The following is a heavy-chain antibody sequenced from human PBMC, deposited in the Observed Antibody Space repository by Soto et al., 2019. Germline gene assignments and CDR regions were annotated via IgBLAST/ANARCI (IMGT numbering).Heavy chain of an antibody. J-gene: IGHJ4*02. CDR2: MNPNSGNT. V-gene: IGHV1-8*02. CDR1: GYTFTSYD. CDR3: ARIQNNWAGFDY. Sequence: ASVKVSCKASGYTFTSYDINWVRQATGQGLEWMGWMNPNSGNTGYAQKFQGRVTMTRNTSISTAYMELSSLRSEDTAVYYCARIQNNWAGFDYWGQGTLVTVSS. D-gene: IGHD1-20*01.